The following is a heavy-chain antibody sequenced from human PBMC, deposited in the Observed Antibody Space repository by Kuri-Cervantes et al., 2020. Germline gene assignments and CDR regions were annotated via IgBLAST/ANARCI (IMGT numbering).Heavy chain of an antibody. CDR3: ARGLYYYYGMDV. J-gene: IGHJ6*02. V-gene: IGHV1-46*01. CDR2: IDPSGGST. CDR1: GYSFSNYY. Sequence: ASVKVSCKASGYSFSNYYLHWVRQAPGQGLEWMGMIDPSGGSTNYAQKFQGRVTITADKSTSTAYMELSSLRSEDTAVYYCARGLYYYYGMDVWGQGTTVTVSS.